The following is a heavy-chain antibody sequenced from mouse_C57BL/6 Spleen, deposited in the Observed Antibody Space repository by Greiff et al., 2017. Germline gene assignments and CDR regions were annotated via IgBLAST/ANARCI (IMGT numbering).Heavy chain of an antibody. V-gene: IGHV1-52*01. CDR1: GYTFTSYW. CDR3: ARGATVVAVGY. Sequence: QVQLQQPGAELVRPGSSVKLSCKASGYTFTSYWMHWVKQRPIQGLEWIGNIDPSDSETHYNQKFKDKATLTVDKSSSTAYMQLSSLTSEDSAVYYCARGATVVAVGYWGQGTTLTVSS. D-gene: IGHD1-1*01. CDR2: IDPSDSET. J-gene: IGHJ2*01.